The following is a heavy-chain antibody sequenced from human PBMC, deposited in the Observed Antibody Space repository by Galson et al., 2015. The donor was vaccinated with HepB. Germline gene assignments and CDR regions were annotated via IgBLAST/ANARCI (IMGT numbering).Heavy chain of an antibody. CDR1: GFTFSSYS. D-gene: IGHD2-15*01. V-gene: IGHV3-21*01. CDR3: TGWAATPWGAFDI. CDR2: ISSSSSYI. J-gene: IGHJ3*02. Sequence: SLRLSCAASGFTFSSYSMNWVRQAPGKGLEWVSSISSSSSYIYYADSVKGRFTISRDNAKNSLYLQMNSLRAEDTAVYYCTGWAATPWGAFDIWGQGTMVTVSS.